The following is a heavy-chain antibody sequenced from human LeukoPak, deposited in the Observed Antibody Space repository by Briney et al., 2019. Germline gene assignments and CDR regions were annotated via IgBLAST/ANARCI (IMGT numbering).Heavy chain of an antibody. D-gene: IGHD3-10*01. CDR3: ARDLSGSYMSDY. CDR2: IYSGGST. J-gene: IGHJ4*02. V-gene: IGHV3-66*02. CDR1: GFTLSSNY. Sequence: PGGSLRLSCAASGFTLSSNYMSWVRQAPGKGLEWVSVIYSGGSTYYADSVKGRFTISRDNSKNTLYLQMKSLTDEDTAVYYCARDLSGSYMSDYWGQGTLVTVSS.